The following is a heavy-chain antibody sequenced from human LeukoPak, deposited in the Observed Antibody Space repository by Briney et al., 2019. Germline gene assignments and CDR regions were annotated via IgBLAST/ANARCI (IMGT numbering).Heavy chain of an antibody. D-gene: IGHD2-15*01. Sequence: QPGGSLRLSCAASGFTFSSFAMSWVRQAPGKGLEWVSAISGSGSSTYYADSVKGRFTISRDNSKNTLYLQMNSLGAEDTAIYYCAKDPPRGGSNRCFDQWGQGTLVTVSS. CDR1: GFTFSSFA. J-gene: IGHJ4*02. V-gene: IGHV3-23*01. CDR3: AKDPPRGGSNRCFDQ. CDR2: ISGSGSST.